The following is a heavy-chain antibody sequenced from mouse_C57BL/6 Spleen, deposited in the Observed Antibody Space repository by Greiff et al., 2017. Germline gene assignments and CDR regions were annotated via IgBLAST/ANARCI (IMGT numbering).Heavy chain of an antibody. Sequence: QVQLQQPGAELVKPGASVKMSCKASGYTFTSYWITWVKQRPGQGLEWIGDIYPGSGSTNYNEQFKSKATLTVDTSSSTAYMQLSSLTSEDSAGYYCARDSSDYYAMDYGGQGTSGTVSS. CDR2: IYPGSGST. J-gene: IGHJ4*01. D-gene: IGHD3-2*02. CDR3: ARDSSDYYAMDY. V-gene: IGHV1-55*01. CDR1: GYTFTSYW.